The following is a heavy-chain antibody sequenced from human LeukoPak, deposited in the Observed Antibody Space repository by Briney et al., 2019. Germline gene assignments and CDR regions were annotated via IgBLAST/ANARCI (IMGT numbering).Heavy chain of an antibody. CDR1: GGTFSSYA. CDR3: ARDPNYDFWSGPPQD. Sequence: SVKVSCKASGGTFSSYAISWVRQAPGQGLEWMGGIIPIFGTANYAQKFQGRVTITADESTSTAYMELSSLRSEDTAVYYCARDPNYDFWSGPPQDWGQGTLVTVSS. D-gene: IGHD3-3*01. CDR2: IIPIFGTA. V-gene: IGHV1-69*13. J-gene: IGHJ4*02.